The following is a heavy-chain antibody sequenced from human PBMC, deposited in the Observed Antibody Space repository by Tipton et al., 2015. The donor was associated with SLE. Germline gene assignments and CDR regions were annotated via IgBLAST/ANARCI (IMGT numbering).Heavy chain of an antibody. CDR3: ARDSPGMAAAD. V-gene: IGHV4-61*02. D-gene: IGHD6-13*01. CDR2: IYPGGST. Sequence: TLSLTCTVSGGSISNDFYYWSWIRQSAAKGLEWIGRIYPGGSTNYNPSLNSRVTISVDTSKNQFSLKLSSVIAADTAVYYCARDSPGMAAADWGQGTLVAVSS. J-gene: IGHJ4*02. CDR1: GGSISNDFYY.